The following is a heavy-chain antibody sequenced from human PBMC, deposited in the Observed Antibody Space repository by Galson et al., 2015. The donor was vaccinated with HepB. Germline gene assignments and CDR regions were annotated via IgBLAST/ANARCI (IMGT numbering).Heavy chain of an antibody. CDR2: IKSKTDGGTT. J-gene: IGHJ1*01. D-gene: IGHD6-13*01. CDR3: TTEIAAAGTVFQH. Sequence: SLRLSCAASGFAFSNAWMSWVRQAPGKGLEWVGRIKSKTDGGTTDYAAPVKGRFTISRDDSKNTLYLQMNSLKTEDTAVYYCTTEIAAAGTVFQHWGQGTLVTVSS. V-gene: IGHV3-15*01. CDR1: GFAFSNAW.